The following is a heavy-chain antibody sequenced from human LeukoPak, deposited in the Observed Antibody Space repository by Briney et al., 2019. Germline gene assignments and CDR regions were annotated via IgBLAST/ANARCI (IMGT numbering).Heavy chain of an antibody. Sequence: PGMSLRLSCAASGFTFSSYAIHWVRQAPGKGLEWVAVISYDGSNKYYADSVKGRFTIPRDNSKNTLYLQMNSLRAEDTAVYYCARGNYYYDSSGYFDYWGQGTLVTVSS. D-gene: IGHD3-22*01. CDR3: ARGNYYYDSSGYFDY. CDR2: ISYDGSNK. V-gene: IGHV3-30-3*01. CDR1: GFTFSSYA. J-gene: IGHJ4*02.